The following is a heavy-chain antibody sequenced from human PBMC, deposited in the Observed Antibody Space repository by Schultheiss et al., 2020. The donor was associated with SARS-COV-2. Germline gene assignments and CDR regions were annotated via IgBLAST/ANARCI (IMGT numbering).Heavy chain of an antibody. V-gene: IGHV4-31*03. CDR3: ARDYYDSSGYYFYGMDV. CDR2: VYYSGNT. Sequence: SETLSLTCTVSDGSISSGDYYWSWVRQHPGKGLEWIGCVYYSGNTNYNPSLKSRLTISVDTSKNQFSLKLSSVTAADTAVYYCARDYYDSSGYYFYGMDVWGQGTTVTVSS. CDR1: DGSISSGDYY. J-gene: IGHJ6*02. D-gene: IGHD3-22*01.